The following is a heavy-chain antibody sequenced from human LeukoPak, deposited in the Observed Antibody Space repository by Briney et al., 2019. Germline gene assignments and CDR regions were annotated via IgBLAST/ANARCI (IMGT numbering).Heavy chain of an antibody. D-gene: IGHD5-24*01. Sequence: GGSLRLSCAASGFTFTSSAMHWVRQAPGKGLEWVAIISFDGRNKYYADSVKGRFTISRDNSKNTLYLQMNSLRAEDTAVYYCARDLDDYNGLPPFFQHWGQGTLVTVSS. V-gene: IGHV3-30-3*01. CDR3: ARDLDDYNGLPPFFQH. J-gene: IGHJ1*01. CDR2: ISFDGRNK. CDR1: GFTFTSSA.